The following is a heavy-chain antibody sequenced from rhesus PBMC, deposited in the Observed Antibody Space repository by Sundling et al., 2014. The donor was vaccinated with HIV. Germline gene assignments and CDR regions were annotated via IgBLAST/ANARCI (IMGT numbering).Heavy chain of an antibody. CDR3: TKHNPTGTSYVDYGLDS. CDR1: GFTFSYYY. V-gene: IGHV3-13*01. J-gene: IGHJ6*01. CDR2: IRNKANNYTT. D-gene: IGHD5-36*01. Sequence: EVQLVESGGGLVQPGGSLRLSCAASGFTFSYYYMYWVRQPQGKGLEWVGLIRNKANNYTTEFAAAVKGRFIISRDDSKNTLYLQMSSLKTEDTAVYYCTKHNPTGTSYVDYGLDSWGQGVVVTVSS.